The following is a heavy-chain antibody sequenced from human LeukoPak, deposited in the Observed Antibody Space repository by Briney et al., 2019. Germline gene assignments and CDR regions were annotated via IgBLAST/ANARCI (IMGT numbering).Heavy chain of an antibody. D-gene: IGHD1-20*01. J-gene: IGHJ4*02. CDR3: ARDNLADYFDY. V-gene: IGHV4-59*01. CDR2: IYYSGST. CDR1: GGSISTYY. Sequence: SETLTLTCTVSGGSISTYYWSWIRQPPGKGLEWIGYIYYSGSTNYNSSLKSRVTISIDTSKNQFSLRLSSVAAADTAVYYCARDNLADYFDYWGQGTLVTVSS.